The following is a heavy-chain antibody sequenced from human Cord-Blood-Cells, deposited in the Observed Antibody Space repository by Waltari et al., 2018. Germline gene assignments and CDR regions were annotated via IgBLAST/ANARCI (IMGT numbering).Heavy chain of an antibody. CDR1: SSSYY. D-gene: IGHD6-6*01. CDR3: ARSKLVWFDP. CDR2: IYYSGST. Sequence: SSSYYWGWIRQPPGKGLEWIGSIYYSGSTYYNPSLKSRVTISVDTSKNQFSLKLSSVTAADTAVYYCARSKLVWFDPWGQGTLVTVSS. J-gene: IGHJ5*02. V-gene: IGHV4-39*01.